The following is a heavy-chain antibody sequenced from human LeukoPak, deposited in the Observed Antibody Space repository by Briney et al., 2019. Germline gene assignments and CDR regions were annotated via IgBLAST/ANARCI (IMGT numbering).Heavy chain of an antibody. J-gene: IGHJ3*02. Sequence: GALRLSCVTSGLPFYSHWMSWVRQAPGKGLEWVANIKQDGSEKYYADSVKGRFTISRDNAKDSLYLVMNSLRVEDTALYYCASGDSFDIWGQGTMVTVSS. CDR1: GLPFYSHW. CDR3: ASGDSFDI. V-gene: IGHV3-7*01. CDR2: IKQDGSEK.